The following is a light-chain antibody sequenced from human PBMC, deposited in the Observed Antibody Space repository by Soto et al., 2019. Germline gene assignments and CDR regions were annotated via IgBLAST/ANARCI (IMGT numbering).Light chain of an antibody. J-gene: IGKJ1*01. CDR1: QTISTW. Sequence: DIQVPQSPPTLSASVGDRVTITCRASQTISTWMAWYQPNPGKAPTLLVYDASTLQSGVASRFSGSGSGTEFTLIISGLQPDDSATYYCQQYTNTNNPWMLGQGTKV. CDR2: DAS. V-gene: IGKV1-5*01. CDR3: QQYTNTNNPWM.